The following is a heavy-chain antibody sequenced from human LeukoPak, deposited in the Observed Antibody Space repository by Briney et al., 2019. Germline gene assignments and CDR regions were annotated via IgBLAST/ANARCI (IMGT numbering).Heavy chain of an antibody. CDR2: IWYDGSEE. CDR1: GFTFSSYA. V-gene: IGHV3-33*08. J-gene: IGHJ4*02. D-gene: IGHD3-10*01. Sequence: PGGSLRLSCAASGFTFSSYAMSWVRQAPGKGLEWVAIIWYDGSEEYYGDSVKGRVTISRDNSKNMVYLQMNSLRGEDTAVYYCARGSGLVVRGDYFDYWGQGTLVTVSS. CDR3: ARGSGLVVRGDYFDY.